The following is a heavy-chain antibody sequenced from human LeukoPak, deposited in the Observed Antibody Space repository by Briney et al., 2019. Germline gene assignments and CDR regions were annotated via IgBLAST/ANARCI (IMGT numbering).Heavy chain of an antibody. CDR2: IIPIFGTA. J-gene: IGHJ6*02. V-gene: IGHV1-69*01. D-gene: IGHD6-6*01. CDR3: ARDGPGTSRYYYGMDV. CDR1: GGTFSSYA. Sequence: ASVKVSCKASGGTFSSYAISWVRQAPGQGLEWMGGIIPIFGTANYAQKFQGRVTITADESTSTAYMELSSLRSEDTAVYYCARDGPGTSRYYYGMDVWGQGTTVTVSS.